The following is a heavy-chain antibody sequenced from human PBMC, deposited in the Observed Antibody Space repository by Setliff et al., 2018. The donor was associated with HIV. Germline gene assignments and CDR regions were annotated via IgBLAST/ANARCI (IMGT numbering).Heavy chain of an antibody. Sequence: GESLKISCKGSGYSFSSYWIGWVRQMPGKGLEWMGIIYPGDSDTRYSPSFHGQVSFFADKSISTAYLQWSSLEAPDTAVYYCARLRSGIAVAGPYYYYYMDVWGKGTTVTVSS. CDR1: GYSFSSYW. D-gene: IGHD6-19*01. J-gene: IGHJ6*03. CDR2: IYPGDSDT. CDR3: ARLRSGIAVAGPYYYYYMDV. V-gene: IGHV5-51*01.